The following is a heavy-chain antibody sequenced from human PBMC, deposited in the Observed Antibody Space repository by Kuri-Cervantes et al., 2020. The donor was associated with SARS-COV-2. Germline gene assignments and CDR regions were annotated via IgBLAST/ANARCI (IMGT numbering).Heavy chain of an antibody. J-gene: IGHJ3*02. CDR1: GFTFSSYS. V-gene: IGHV3-21*01. CDR2: ISSSSSYI. CDR3: ARDQRVGATLGDAFDI. D-gene: IGHD1-26*01. Sequence: LTCAASGFTFSSYSMNWVRQAPGKGLERVSSISSSSSYIYYADSVKGRFTISRDNSKNTLYLQMNSLRAEDTAVYYCARDQRVGATLGDAFDIWGQGTMVTVSS.